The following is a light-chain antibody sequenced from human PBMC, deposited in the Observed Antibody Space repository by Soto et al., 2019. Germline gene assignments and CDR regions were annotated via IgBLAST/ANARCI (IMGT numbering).Light chain of an antibody. V-gene: IGLV2-11*01. CDR1: STDVGGYNY. CDR3: CSYAGRDTLDV. Sequence: QSALTQPRSVSGSPGQSVTISCTGTSTDVGGYNYVSWYQQHPGKVPKLMLYDVSKRPSGVPDRFSGSKSGNTASLTISVLQAEDEADYYCCSYAGRDTLDVFGSGTKLTVL. J-gene: IGLJ1*01. CDR2: DVS.